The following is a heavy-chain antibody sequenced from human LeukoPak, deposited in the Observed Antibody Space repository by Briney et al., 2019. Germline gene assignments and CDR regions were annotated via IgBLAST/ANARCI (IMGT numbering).Heavy chain of an antibody. CDR2: INHSGST. Sequence: SETLSLTCAVYGGSFSGYYWSWIRRPPGKGLEWIGEINHSGSTNYNPSLKSRVTISVDTSKNQFSLKLSSVTAADTAVYYCALKWLYRDYWGQGTLVTVSS. CDR1: GGSFSGYY. J-gene: IGHJ4*02. V-gene: IGHV4-34*01. CDR3: ALKWLYRDY. D-gene: IGHD6-19*01.